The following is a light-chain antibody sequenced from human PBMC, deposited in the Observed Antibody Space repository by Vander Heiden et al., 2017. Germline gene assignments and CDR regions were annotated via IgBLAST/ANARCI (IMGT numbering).Light chain of an antibody. CDR2: KIS. Sequence: DVVLTQSPLSLPVTLGQPASISCRSSQSLVYSDGNTYLNWFHQRPGQSPRRLIYKISNRYSGVPDRFSGSASGTDFTLKIRMVDAEDVRVYFCRGGKDWPLTFGGGTKLEIK. CDR3: RGGKDWPLT. J-gene: IGKJ4*01. CDR1: QSLVYSDGNTY. V-gene: IGKV2-30*01.